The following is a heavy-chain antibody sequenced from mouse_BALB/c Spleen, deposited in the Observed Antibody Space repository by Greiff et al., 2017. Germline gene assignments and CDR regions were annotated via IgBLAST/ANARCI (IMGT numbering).Heavy chain of an antibody. CDR2: ISSGGSYT. Sequence: EVHLVESGGDLVKPGGSLKLSCAASGFTFSSYGMSWVRQTPDKRLEWVATISSGGSYTYYPDSVKGRFTISRDNAKNTLYLQMSSLTSEDTAMYYCERDRRYGSSGGYYAMDYWGQGTSVTVSS. CDR1: GFTFSSYG. J-gene: IGHJ4*01. CDR3: ERDRRYGSSGGYYAMDY. D-gene: IGHD1-1*01. V-gene: IGHV5-6*01.